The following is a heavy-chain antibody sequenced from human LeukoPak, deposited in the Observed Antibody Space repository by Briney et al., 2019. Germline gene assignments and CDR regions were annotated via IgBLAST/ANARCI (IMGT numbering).Heavy chain of an antibody. J-gene: IGHJ4*02. CDR1: GYTFTGYY. V-gene: IGHV1-2*02. CDR3: AREGVLGGFCSGGSCYDY. Sequence: GASVKVSCKASGYTFTGYYVHWVRQAPGQGLEWMGWINPNSGGTNYAQKFQGRVTMTRDTSISTAYMELSRLRSDDTAVYYCAREGVLGGFCSGGSCYDYWGQGPLVTVSS. CDR2: INPNSGGT. D-gene: IGHD2-15*01.